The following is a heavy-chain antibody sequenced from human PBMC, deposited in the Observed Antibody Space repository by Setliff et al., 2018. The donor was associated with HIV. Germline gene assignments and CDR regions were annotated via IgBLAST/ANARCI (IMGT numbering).Heavy chain of an antibody. V-gene: IGHV3-30*02. CDR1: GFTFVSCG. CDR2: IRYDGSYR. D-gene: IGHD5-18*01. Sequence: GGSLRLSCAASGFTFVSCGMYWVRQAPGKGLEWVAFIRYDGSYRYYVDSVKGRFTISRDNSKNTMFLQMNSLRVEDTAIYYCAKMHTAMDPDTFDIWGQGTMVT. J-gene: IGHJ3*02. CDR3: AKMHTAMDPDTFDI.